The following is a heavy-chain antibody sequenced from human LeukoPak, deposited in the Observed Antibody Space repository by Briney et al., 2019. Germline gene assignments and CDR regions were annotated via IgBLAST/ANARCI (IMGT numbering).Heavy chain of an antibody. V-gene: IGHV4-59*01. D-gene: IGHD3-10*02. CDR2: IYYSGST. CDR1: GGSIRSYY. CDR3: ARGRCVRGVIYYAFDI. Sequence: SETLSLTCTVSGGSIRSYYWNWIRQPPGKGLEWIGYIYYSGSTNYNPSLKSRVTISVDTSKNQFSLKLSSVTAADTAVYYCARGRCVRGVIYYAFDIWGQGTMVTVSS. J-gene: IGHJ3*02.